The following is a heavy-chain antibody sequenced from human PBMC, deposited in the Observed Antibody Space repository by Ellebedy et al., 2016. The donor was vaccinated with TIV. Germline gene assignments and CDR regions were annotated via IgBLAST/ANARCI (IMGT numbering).Heavy chain of an antibody. J-gene: IGHJ6*02. CDR2: ISSSSSYI. CDR1: GFTFSSYS. CDR3: ARAYCGGDCYRAYYYYGMDV. V-gene: IGHV3-21*01. Sequence: GESLKISCAASGFTFSSYSMNWVRQAPGKGLEWVSSISSSSSYIYYADSVKGRFTISRDNAKNSLYLQMNSLRAEDTAVYYCARAYCGGDCYRAYYYYGMDVWGQGTTVTVSS. D-gene: IGHD2-21*02.